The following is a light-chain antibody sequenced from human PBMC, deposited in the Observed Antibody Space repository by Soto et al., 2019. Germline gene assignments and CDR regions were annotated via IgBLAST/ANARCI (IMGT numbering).Light chain of an antibody. J-gene: IGKJ1*01. CDR2: DAS. Sequence: DIQMTQAPSSLSASIGDRVTITCRASQSIPSSVAWYQQTPGAAPEVLISDASTLKSGVPSRFSGSGSGTEFTLTISSLHPDDSATYFCQQYSRFSWTFGQGTKVDIK. CDR1: QSIPSS. V-gene: IGKV1-5*01. CDR3: QQYSRFSWT.